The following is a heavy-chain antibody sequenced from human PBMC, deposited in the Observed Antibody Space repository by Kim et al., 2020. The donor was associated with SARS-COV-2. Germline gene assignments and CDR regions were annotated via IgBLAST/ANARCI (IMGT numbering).Heavy chain of an antibody. Sequence: ASVKVSCKASGYTFTSYGISWVRQAPGQGLEWMGWISAYNGNTNYAQKLQGRVTMTTDTSTSTAYMELRSLRSDDTAVYYCARDIRLYSGSYPRSDYWGQGTLVTVSS. J-gene: IGHJ4*02. V-gene: IGHV1-18*04. CDR2: ISAYNGNT. CDR3: ARDIRLYSGSYPRSDY. D-gene: IGHD1-26*01. CDR1: GYTFTSYG.